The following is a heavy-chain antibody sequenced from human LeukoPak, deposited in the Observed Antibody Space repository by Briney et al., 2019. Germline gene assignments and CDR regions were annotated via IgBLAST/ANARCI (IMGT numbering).Heavy chain of an antibody. V-gene: IGHV3-53*01. Sequence: GGSLRLSCAASGFTVSSNYMSWVRQAPGKGLEWVSVIYSGGNTYYADSVKGRFTISRDNSKNTLYLQMNSLRAEDTAVYYCARALSSGYSSCLFDYWGQGTLVIVSS. J-gene: IGHJ4*02. CDR3: ARALSSGYSSCLFDY. D-gene: IGHD6-13*01. CDR2: IYSGGNT. CDR1: GFTVSSNY.